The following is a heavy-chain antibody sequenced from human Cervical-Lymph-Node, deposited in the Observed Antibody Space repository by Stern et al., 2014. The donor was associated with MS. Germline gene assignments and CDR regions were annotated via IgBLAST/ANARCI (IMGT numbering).Heavy chain of an antibody. V-gene: IGHV3-9*01. D-gene: IGHD3-16*01. CDR3: VRDRGASGTYWYFDL. Sequence: LQPGRSLSLSCAASGFTFDDHAMHWVRQAPGKGLEWISGINWNSGDIDYADSVKGRFTISRDNAKNSLYLQMSSLRPEDTALYFCVRDRGASGTYWYFDLWGRGTLVTVSS. CDR1: GFTFDDHA. CDR2: INWNSGDI. J-gene: IGHJ2*01.